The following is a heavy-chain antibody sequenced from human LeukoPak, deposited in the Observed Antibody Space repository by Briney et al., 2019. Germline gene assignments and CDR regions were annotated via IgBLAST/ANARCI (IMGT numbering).Heavy chain of an antibody. CDR1: GGSFSGYY. CDR3: ARDWGPQGGRPFDY. D-gene: IGHD3-16*01. Sequence: SETLSLTCAVYGGSFSGYYWSWIRQPPGKGLEWIGEINHSGSTNYNPSLKSRVTISVDTSKNQFSLKLSSVTAADTAVYYCARDWGPQGGRPFDYWGQGTLVTVSS. J-gene: IGHJ4*02. CDR2: INHSGST. V-gene: IGHV4-34*01.